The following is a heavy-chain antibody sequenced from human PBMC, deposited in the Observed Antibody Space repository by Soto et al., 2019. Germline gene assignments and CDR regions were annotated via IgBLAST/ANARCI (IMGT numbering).Heavy chain of an antibody. Sequence: QVQLVQSGAEVKKPGASVKVSCKASGYTFTSYDINWVRQAPGQGLEWMGWLSTYNGNTNYAQKVQGRVXXTXAXXTNTAYMELRSLRSDDTAVYYCARSQLRYSTPAGYWGQGTLVTVSS. CDR3: ARSQLRYSTPAGY. D-gene: IGHD3-9*01. J-gene: IGHJ4*02. CDR2: LSTYNGNT. V-gene: IGHV1-18*01. CDR1: GYTFTSYD.